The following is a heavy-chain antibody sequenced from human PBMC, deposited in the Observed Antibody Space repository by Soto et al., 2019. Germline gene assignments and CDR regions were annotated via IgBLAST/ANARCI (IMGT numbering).Heavy chain of an antibody. CDR2: VSGTDDTT. J-gene: IGHJ3*02. V-gene: IGHV3-23*01. Sequence: EVQLLESGGGLVQPGGSLRLSCAASGFTFSSYAMSWVRQAPGKGLEWVSVVSGTDDTTYYADSVKGRFTIARDNSKNTLYLQMNSLRAEDTAVYYCAKDEDPSGWYLSGAFDIWGQGTMVTVSS. D-gene: IGHD6-19*01. CDR3: AKDEDPSGWYLSGAFDI. CDR1: GFTFSSYA.